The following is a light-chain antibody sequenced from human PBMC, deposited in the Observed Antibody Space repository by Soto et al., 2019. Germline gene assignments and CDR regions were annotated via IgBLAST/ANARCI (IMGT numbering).Light chain of an antibody. CDR1: TGAVTSDYS. V-gene: IGLV7-43*01. J-gene: IGLJ2*01. CDR2: GTS. CDR3: LLYPGDSVI. Sequence: QAVVTQEPSLTVSPGGTVTLTCASSTGAVTSDYSPNWFQQKPGQAPRTLIYGTSNKHSWTPARFSGSLLGDKAALTLSGVQPEDEADYSCLLYPGDSVIFGGGTKLTVL.